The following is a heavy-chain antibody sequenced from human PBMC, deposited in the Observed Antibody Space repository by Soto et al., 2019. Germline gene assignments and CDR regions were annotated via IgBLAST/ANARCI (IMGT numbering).Heavy chain of an antibody. D-gene: IGHD3-3*02. Sequence: ASVKVSCKASGYTFTRYDINWVRQATGQGLEWMGWMNPNSGNTGYAQKFQGRVTMTRNTSISTAYMELSSLRSEDTAVYYCARGLSDHFWSGWLPWYLDGRGKGTTVPVAS. CDR3: ARGLSDHFWSGWLPWYLDG. CDR1: GYTFTRYD. CDR2: MNPNSGNT. V-gene: IGHV1-8*01. J-gene: IGHJ6*03.